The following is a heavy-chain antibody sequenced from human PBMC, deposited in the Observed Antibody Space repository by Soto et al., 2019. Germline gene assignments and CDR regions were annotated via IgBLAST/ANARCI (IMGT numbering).Heavy chain of an antibody. D-gene: IGHD1-1*01. CDR2: ISAYNGDT. V-gene: IGHV1-18*04. Sequence: QVQLVQSGAEVKKPGASVKVSCKASGYTFTNYGISWVRQAPGQGLEWMGWISAYNGDTNYAQRVQGRVTMTTDTSTTTAYMELRTLTSDDTAMYYCARDSLGTETPAWLDPWGQGTLVTVSS. CDR1: GYTFTNYG. CDR3: ARDSLGTETPAWLDP. J-gene: IGHJ5*02.